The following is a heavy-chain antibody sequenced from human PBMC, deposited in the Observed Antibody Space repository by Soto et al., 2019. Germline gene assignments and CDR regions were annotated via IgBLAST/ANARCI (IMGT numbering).Heavy chain of an antibody. J-gene: IGHJ4*02. D-gene: IGHD1-26*01. CDR2: IYPGDSNT. CDR3: ARLTGFFSERNIPFDY. Sequence: PGESLKISCKASGYGFSGYWIGWVRQMPGKGLEWMGIIYPGDSNTKYSPSFQGQVTMSADKSISTAYLQLSSLKASDTAMYYCARLTGFFSERNIPFDYWGQGTLVTVSS. CDR1: GYGFSGYW. V-gene: IGHV5-51*01.